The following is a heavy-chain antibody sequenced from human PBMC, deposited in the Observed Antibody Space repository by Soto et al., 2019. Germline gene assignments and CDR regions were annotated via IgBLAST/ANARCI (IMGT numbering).Heavy chain of an antibody. Sequence: EVQLVESGGGLVKPGGSLRLSCAASGFTFSNAWMSWVRQAPGKGLEWVGRIKSKTDGGKTDYAAPVKGRFTISRDDSKNTLYQQMISLKTEDTAVYYCTTRTTYCSGGSCYLTDDYWGQGTLVTVSS. J-gene: IGHJ4*02. CDR1: GFTFSNAW. V-gene: IGHV3-15*01. CDR2: IKSKTDGGKT. CDR3: TTRTTYCSGGSCYLTDDY. D-gene: IGHD2-15*01.